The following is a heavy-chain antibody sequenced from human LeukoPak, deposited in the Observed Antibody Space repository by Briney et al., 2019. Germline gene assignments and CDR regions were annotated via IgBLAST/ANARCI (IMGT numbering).Heavy chain of an antibody. J-gene: IGHJ3*02. CDR2: IFYSGST. CDR3: ARAGRDGYSPASDSFDI. D-gene: IGHD5-24*01. CDR1: VASISSIGYT. V-gene: IGHV4-39*07. Sequence: SETLSLTCTVSVASISSIGYTWGWFPHPQGKGLGGLGGIFYSGSTYYNPSLKSRVTISVDTSENQFSLKLISVTAADTAVYYCARAGRDGYSPASDSFDIWGQGKTVTVSS.